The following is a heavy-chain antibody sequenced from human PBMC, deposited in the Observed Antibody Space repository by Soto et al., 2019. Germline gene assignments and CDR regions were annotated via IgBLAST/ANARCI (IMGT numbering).Heavy chain of an antibody. CDR2: IYHSGYT. Sequence: QLQLQESGSGLVKPSQTLSLTCAVSGGSISSGGYSWIWIRQPPGKGLEWIGYIYHSGYTYYNPSLKSRVTMSVARSKNQFSLKLSSVTAADTAVYYCARAHYGDYGYGMDVWGQGTTVTVSS. J-gene: IGHJ6*02. D-gene: IGHD4-17*01. CDR1: GGSISSGGYS. CDR3: ARAHYGDYGYGMDV. V-gene: IGHV4-30-2*01.